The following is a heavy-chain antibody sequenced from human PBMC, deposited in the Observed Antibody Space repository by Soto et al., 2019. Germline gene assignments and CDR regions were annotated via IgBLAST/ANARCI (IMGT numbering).Heavy chain of an antibody. CDR1: GFSFSDSW. D-gene: IGHD3-16*01. CDR3: ASLGRHG. CDR2: IKEDGSEK. J-gene: IGHJ6*02. V-gene: IGHV3-7*01. Sequence: GGSLRLSFAASGFSFSDSWMDWVRQAPGKGPEWVANIKEDGSEKNYVDSVKGRFTISRDNAKNSLYLQMNSLRAEDTAVYYCASLGRHGWGQGTTVTVSS.